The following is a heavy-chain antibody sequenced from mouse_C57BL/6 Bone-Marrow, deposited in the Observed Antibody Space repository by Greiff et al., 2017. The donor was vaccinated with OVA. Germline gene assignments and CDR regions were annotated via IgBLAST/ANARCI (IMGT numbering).Heavy chain of an antibody. Sequence: EVKLVESGGGLVQSGRSLRLSCATSGFTFSDFYMEWVRQAPGKGLEWIAASRNKANDYTTEYSASVKGRFIVSRDTSQSILYLQMNALRAEDTAIYYCARDDYGPFAYWGQGTLVTVSA. D-gene: IGHD1-1*01. CDR2: SRNKANDYTT. CDR1: GFTFSDFY. J-gene: IGHJ3*01. V-gene: IGHV7-1*01. CDR3: ARDDYGPFAY.